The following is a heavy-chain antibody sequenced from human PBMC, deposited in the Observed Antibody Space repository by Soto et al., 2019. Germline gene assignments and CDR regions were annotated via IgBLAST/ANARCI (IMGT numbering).Heavy chain of an antibody. J-gene: IGHJ4*02. D-gene: IGHD5-18*01. CDR1: GGSITRRNHY. CDR2: IHHTGAT. V-gene: IGHV4-39*01. CDR3: STYSSYDNNSGYNES. Sequence: PSETLSLTCTVAGGSITRRNHYWGWVRQPPGKGLEWVASIHHTGATYYNPSLRSRIKMSIDTSKNRLSLSLTSVTAEDTATYFCSTYSSYDNNSGYNESWGQVTLVT.